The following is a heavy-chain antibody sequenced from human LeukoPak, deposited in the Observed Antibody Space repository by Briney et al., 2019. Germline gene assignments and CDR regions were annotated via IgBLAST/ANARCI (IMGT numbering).Heavy chain of an antibody. V-gene: IGHV4-4*07. CDR2: TYTDGTT. J-gene: IGHJ5*02. CDR3: AKVYSWNNVFDP. Sequence: SETLSLTCTVSGGSISGYYWTWIRQPAGKGLEWIARTYTDGTTDYNSSLKSRVTMSIDTSKNQFSLKLSSVTAADTAVYYCAKVYSWNNVFDPWGQGTLVTVSS. D-gene: IGHD1/OR15-1a*01. CDR1: GGSISGYY.